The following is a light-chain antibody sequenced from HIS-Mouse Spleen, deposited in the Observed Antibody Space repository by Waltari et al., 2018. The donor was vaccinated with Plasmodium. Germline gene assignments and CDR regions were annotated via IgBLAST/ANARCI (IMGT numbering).Light chain of an antibody. CDR2: EDS. Sequence: SYELTQPPSVSVSPGQPARIPCSGDALPKKYAYWYQQQSGQAPVLVIYEDSKRPSGIPEGFSGSSSGTMATLTISGAQVEDEADYYCYSTDSSGNHRVFGGGTKLTVL. CDR3: YSTDSSGNHRV. CDR1: ALPKKY. V-gene: IGLV3-10*01. J-gene: IGLJ3*02.